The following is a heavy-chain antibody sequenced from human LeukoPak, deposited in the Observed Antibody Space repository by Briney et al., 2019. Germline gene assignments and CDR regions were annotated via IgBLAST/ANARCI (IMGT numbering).Heavy chain of an antibody. V-gene: IGHV5-51*01. CDR1: GYTFTNYW. CDR2: IYTGDSDT. CDR3: ARHTGEGSHFQH. Sequence: GESLKISCKASGYTFTNYWIGWVRQMPGKGLGWRGIIYTGDSDTRYSPSFRGQVIISADKSIRTASLQWTSLKASDTAMYYCARHTGEGSHFQHWGQGSLVTVSS. D-gene: IGHD3-16*01. J-gene: IGHJ1*01.